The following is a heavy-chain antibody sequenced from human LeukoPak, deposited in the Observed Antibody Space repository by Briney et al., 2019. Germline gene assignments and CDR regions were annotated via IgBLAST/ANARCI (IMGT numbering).Heavy chain of an antibody. J-gene: IGHJ6*02. CDR1: GDSVSSNSAA. D-gene: IGHD6-19*01. CDR2: TYYRSKWYN. V-gene: IGHV6-1*01. Sequence: SQTLSLTCAISGDSVSSNSAAWNWIRQSPSRGLEWLGRTYYRSKWYNDYAVSVKSRITINPDTSKNQFSLQLNSVTPEDTAVHYCARGFGYSSGSPNYYYYYGMDVWGQGTTVTVSS. CDR3: ARGFGYSSGSPNYYYYYGMDV.